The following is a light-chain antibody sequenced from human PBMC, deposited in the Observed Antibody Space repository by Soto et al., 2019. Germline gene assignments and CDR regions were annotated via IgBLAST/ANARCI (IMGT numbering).Light chain of an antibody. CDR2: GAS. Sequence: EIVMTQSPATLPVSPGDRANLPCRASQSVSSNLAWYQQKPGQAPRLLIYGASSRATGIPDRFSGSGSGTDFTLTISRLEPEDVSVYYCQQYGSSPITFGQGTRLEIK. CDR3: QQYGSSPIT. J-gene: IGKJ5*01. V-gene: IGKV3-20*01. CDR1: QSVSSN.